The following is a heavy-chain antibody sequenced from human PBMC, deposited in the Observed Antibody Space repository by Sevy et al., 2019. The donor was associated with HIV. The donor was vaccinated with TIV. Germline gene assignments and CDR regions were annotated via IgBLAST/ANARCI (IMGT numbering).Heavy chain of an antibody. D-gene: IGHD2-21*02. Sequence: GGSLRLSCAASGFTFSSYAMSWVRQAPGKGLEWVSAISGSGGSTYYADSVKGRFTISRDNSKNTLYLQMNSLRAEDTAVYYRARYCGGDCYLNDAFDIWGQGTMVTVSS. J-gene: IGHJ3*02. V-gene: IGHV3-23*01. CDR1: GFTFSSYA. CDR3: ARYCGGDCYLNDAFDI. CDR2: ISGSGGST.